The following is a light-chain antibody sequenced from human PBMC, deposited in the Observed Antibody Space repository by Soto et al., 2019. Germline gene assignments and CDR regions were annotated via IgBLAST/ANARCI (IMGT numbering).Light chain of an antibody. Sequence: DIVITQSPESLAVSLGESATINCKSSQLRFYPSINKNYLAWYQQKPRQPPRLLIYWASIRGSGVPDRFSGSGSGTDFTLTISSLQAEGVAVYYCQQYFDNSITFGQGTRLEIK. J-gene: IGKJ5*01. CDR3: QQYFDNSIT. CDR1: QLRFYPSINKNY. V-gene: IGKV4-1*01. CDR2: WAS.